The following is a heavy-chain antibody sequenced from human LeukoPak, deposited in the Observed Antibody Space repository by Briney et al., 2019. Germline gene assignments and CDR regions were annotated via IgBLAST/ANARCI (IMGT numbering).Heavy chain of an antibody. CDR2: IYYSGST. Sequence: SETLSLTCTVSGGSISSYYWSWIRQPPGKGLEWIGYIYYSGSTNYNPSLKSRVTISVDTSKNQFSLKLSSVTAADTAVYYCARAPYYYDSSGYYLFDYWGLGTLVTVSS. V-gene: IGHV4-59*01. J-gene: IGHJ4*02. CDR1: GGSISSYY. CDR3: ARAPYYYDSSGYYLFDY. D-gene: IGHD3-22*01.